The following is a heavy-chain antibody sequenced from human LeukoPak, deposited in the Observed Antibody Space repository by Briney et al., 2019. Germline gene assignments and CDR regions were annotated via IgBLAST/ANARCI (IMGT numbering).Heavy chain of an antibody. J-gene: IGHJ4*02. CDR2: INSDGSST. CDR1: GFNFSSYW. D-gene: IGHD3-22*01. Sequence: PGGSLRLSCAASGFNFSSYWMHWVRQAPGKGLVWVSRINSDGSSTSYADSVKGRFTISRDNAKNTLYLQMNSLRAEDTAVYYCARGSHTTMIVVVITEYWGQGTLVTVSS. CDR3: ARGSHTTMIVVVITEY. V-gene: IGHV3-74*01.